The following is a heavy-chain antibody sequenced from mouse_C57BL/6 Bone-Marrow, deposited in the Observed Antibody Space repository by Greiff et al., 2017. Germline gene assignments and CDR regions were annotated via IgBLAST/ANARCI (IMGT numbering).Heavy chain of an antibody. CDR3: ASGYLFITTVVAWYYYAMDY. CDR1: GYTFTSYG. D-gene: IGHD1-1*01. CDR2: IYPRSGNT. J-gene: IGHJ4*01. Sequence: QVQLQQSGAELARPGASVKLSCKASGYTFTSYGISWVKQRTGQGLEWIGEIYPRSGNTYYNEKFKGKATLTAGKASSTAYMELRSLTSEDSAVYFCASGYLFITTVVAWYYYAMDYWGQGTSVTVSS. V-gene: IGHV1-81*01.